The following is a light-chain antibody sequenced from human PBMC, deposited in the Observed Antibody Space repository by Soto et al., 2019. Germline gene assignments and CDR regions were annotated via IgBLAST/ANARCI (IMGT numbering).Light chain of an antibody. CDR2: GAS. V-gene: IGKV3-15*01. Sequence: EIVMTQSPATLSVSPGERTTLSCRASQSVSSNLAWYQQKPGQAPRLLIYGASTRATGIPARFSGSGSGTEFTLTISSLQSEDFAVDYCQQYNIWPLLTFGGGTKVEIK. CDR3: QQYNIWPLLT. CDR1: QSVSSN. J-gene: IGKJ4*01.